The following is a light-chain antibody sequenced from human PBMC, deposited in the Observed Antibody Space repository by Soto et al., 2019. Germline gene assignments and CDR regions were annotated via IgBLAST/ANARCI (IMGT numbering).Light chain of an antibody. CDR3: QQSYETPLT. V-gene: IGKV1-39*01. CDR1: QTISRN. Sequence: DIQMTQSPVSLSASVGDRVTITCRASQTISRNLNWYQQKPGKAPKLLIFAASSLQSGVPLRFSGSGSGTDFTLTISSLQPEDFATYYCQQSYETPLTVGGGTKVEIK. CDR2: AAS. J-gene: IGKJ4*01.